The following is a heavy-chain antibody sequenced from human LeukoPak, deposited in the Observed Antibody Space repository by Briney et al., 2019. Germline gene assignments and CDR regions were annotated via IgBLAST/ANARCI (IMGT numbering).Heavy chain of an antibody. J-gene: IGHJ4*02. V-gene: IGHV4-31*03. CDR2: IYYSGST. Sequence: MSSQTLSLTCTVSGGSISSGGYYWSWIRQHPGKGLEWIGYIYYSGSTYYNPSLKSRVTISVDTSKNQFSLKLSSVTAADTAVYYCARQTYYYDSSGYYQSWGYFDYWGQGTLVTVSS. CDR1: GGSISSGGYY. D-gene: IGHD3-22*01. CDR3: ARQTYYYDSSGYYQSWGYFDY.